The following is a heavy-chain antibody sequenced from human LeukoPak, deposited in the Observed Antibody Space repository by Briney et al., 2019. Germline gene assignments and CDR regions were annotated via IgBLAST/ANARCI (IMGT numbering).Heavy chain of an antibody. CDR1: GFTFSSYA. CDR3: ARPTGGYSYGYPVGY. V-gene: IGHV3-64*01. J-gene: IGHJ4*02. D-gene: IGHD5-18*01. CDR2: ISNDGGST. Sequence: PGGSLRLSCAASGFTFSSYAMHWVRQAPGKGLEYVSTISNDGGSTYYANSVKGRFTISRDNSKNTLYLQMGSLRAEDMAIYYCARPTGGYSYGYPVGYWGQGTLVTVSS.